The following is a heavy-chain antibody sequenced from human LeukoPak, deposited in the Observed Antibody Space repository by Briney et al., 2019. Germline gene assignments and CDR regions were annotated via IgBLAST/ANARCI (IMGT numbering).Heavy chain of an antibody. CDR3: ARSRGDNNWFDP. Sequence: GKALNISCKGSGYSFTTYWIGWVRQMPGKGLEWMRIIYPGDSDTRYTPSFQGQVTISADKSISTAYLQWNSLKASDTAMYYCARSRGDNNWFDPWGRGILVTVSS. D-gene: IGHD7-27*01. J-gene: IGHJ5*02. CDR2: IYPGDSDT. V-gene: IGHV5-51*01. CDR1: GYSFTTYW.